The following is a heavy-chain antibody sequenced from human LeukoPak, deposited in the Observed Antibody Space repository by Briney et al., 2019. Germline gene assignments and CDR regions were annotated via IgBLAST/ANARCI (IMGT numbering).Heavy chain of an antibody. CDR1: GGYISNYY. Sequence: ETLSLTCTVSGGYISNYYWSWIRQPPGRGLEWIAYIHNSGSTNYNPSLKSRVTISVETSENQFSLKLSSLTAADTAIYYCVRTRDSGSSDIWGQGTMVTVSS. D-gene: IGHD3-10*01. CDR3: VRTRDSGSSDI. CDR2: IHNSGST. J-gene: IGHJ3*02. V-gene: IGHV4-59*01.